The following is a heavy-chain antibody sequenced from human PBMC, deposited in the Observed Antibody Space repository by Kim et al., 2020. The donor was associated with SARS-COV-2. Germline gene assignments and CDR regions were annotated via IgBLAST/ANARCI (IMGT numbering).Heavy chain of an antibody. CDR3: AKDRYGGNPIYYFDY. CDR1: GFTFSVYA. J-gene: IGHJ4*02. V-gene: IGHV3-30*02. Sequence: GGSLRLPCAASGFTFSVYAMHWVRQAPGKGLEWVAFLWYDGSNKYYADSVKGRFTISRDNSKNTLYLQMSSLRAEDTAVYYCAKDRYGGNPIYYFDYWGQGTLVTVSS. D-gene: IGHD4-17*01. CDR2: LWYDGSNK.